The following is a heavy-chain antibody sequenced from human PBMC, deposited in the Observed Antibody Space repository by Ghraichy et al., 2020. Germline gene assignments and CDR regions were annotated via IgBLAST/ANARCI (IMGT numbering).Heavy chain of an antibody. CDR3: ARTCSSCPFNL. Sequence: GESLNISCEASGFPFSTSSMAWVRQAPGSGLEWVSTINARADTTYFADSVRGRFSIARDNSKNTVFLHMNSLRADDTAVYFCARTCSSCPFNLWGRGTLVVVSS. CDR1: GFPFSTSS. CDR2: INARADTT. J-gene: IGHJ2*01. V-gene: IGHV3-23*01. D-gene: IGHD2-2*01.